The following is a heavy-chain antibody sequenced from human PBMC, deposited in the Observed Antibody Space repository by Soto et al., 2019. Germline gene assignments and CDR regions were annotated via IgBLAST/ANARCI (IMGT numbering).Heavy chain of an antibody. CDR1: GGTFSSYA. CDR2: IIPIFGTA. D-gene: IGHD2-2*01. CDR3: AREEGGDVVVPAASPMDV. V-gene: IGHV1-69*06. Sequence: QVQLVQSGAEVKKPGSSVKVSCKASGGTFSSYAISWVRQAPGQGLEWMGGIIPIFGTANYAQKFQGRVTITADKSTSTAYMELSSLRSEDTAVYYCAREEGGDVVVPAASPMDVWGQGTTVTVSS. J-gene: IGHJ6*02.